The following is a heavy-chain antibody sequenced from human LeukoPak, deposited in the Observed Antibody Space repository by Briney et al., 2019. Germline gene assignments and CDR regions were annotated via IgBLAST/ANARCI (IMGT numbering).Heavy chain of an antibody. CDR3: ARGPYGSSWYR. CDR2: MYHSGNT. V-gene: IGHV4-38-2*02. Sequence: SETLSLTCTVSGYSISSPYYWGWIRQPPGKGLEWIGSMYHSGNTYYNPSLKSRVTISVDTPKNQFSLKLNSVTAADTAVHFCARGPYGSSWYRWGQGTLVTVSS. J-gene: IGHJ5*02. CDR1: GYSISSPYY. D-gene: IGHD6-13*01.